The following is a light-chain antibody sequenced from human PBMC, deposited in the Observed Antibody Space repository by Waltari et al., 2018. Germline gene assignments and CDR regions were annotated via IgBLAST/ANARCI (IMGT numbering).Light chain of an antibody. J-gene: IGLJ2*01. CDR3: CSYAGSSPSVV. CDR2: EGS. CDR1: SSDVGSYNL. V-gene: IGLV2-23*01. Sequence: QSALTQPASVSGSPGQSITISCTGTSSDVGSYNLVSWYQHHPGKAPKVMIYEGSERSSGVSNRFSGSKSGQPASLTISGLQAEDAADYDCCSYAGSSPSVVFGGGTKLTVL.